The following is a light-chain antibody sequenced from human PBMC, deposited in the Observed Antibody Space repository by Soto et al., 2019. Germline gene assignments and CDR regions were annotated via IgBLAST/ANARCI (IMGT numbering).Light chain of an antibody. CDR3: QQYNSYSWT. Sequence: DIQMTQSPSTLSASVGDRVTITCRASQSISSWLAWYQQKPGKAPKLLIYKASSLESGVPSRFSGSGSGTEFTLTISILQPDDFATDYCQQYNSYSWTFVQGTKVEIK. CDR1: QSISSW. J-gene: IGKJ1*01. CDR2: KAS. V-gene: IGKV1-5*03.